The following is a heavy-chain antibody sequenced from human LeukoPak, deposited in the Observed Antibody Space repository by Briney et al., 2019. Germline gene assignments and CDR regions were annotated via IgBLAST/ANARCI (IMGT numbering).Heavy chain of an antibody. CDR2: ISTNDRTT. J-gene: IGHJ4*02. D-gene: IGHD3-22*01. V-gene: IGHV3-11*04. CDR1: GFILSDYY. Sequence: GGSLRLSCAASGFILSDYYMSWIRQAPGKGLEWVAYISTNDRTTYYADSVKGQFTISRDNAKNSLYLHMNSLRAEDTAVYYCARESYSSGYYYDYWGQGTLVTVSS. CDR3: ARESYSSGYYYDY.